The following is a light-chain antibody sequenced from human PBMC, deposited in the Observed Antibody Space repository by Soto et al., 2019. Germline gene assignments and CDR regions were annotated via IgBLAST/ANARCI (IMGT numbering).Light chain of an antibody. CDR2: SNN. J-gene: IGLJ2*01. CDR1: SSNIGSNT. V-gene: IGLV1-44*01. CDR3: VAWDDSLNGYVV. Sequence: QSVLTQPPSASGTPGQRVTISCSGSSSNIGSNTVNWYQQLPGTAPKLVIYSNNQRPSGVPDRFSGSKSGTSASLAISGLQPEDEADYYCVAWDDSLNGYVVFGGGTKSPS.